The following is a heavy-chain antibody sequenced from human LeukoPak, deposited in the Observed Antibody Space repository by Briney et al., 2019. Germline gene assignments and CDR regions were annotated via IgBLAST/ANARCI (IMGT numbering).Heavy chain of an antibody. D-gene: IGHD4-17*01. CDR3: AGPYGDYGGAAFDI. CDR1: GGSFSGYY. Sequence: SETLSLTCAVYGGSFSGYYWSWIRQPPGKGLEWIGETNHSGSTNYNPSLKSRVTISVDTSKNQFSLKLSSVTAADTAVYYCAGPYGDYGGAAFDIWGQGTMVTVSS. V-gene: IGHV4-34*01. CDR2: TNHSGST. J-gene: IGHJ3*02.